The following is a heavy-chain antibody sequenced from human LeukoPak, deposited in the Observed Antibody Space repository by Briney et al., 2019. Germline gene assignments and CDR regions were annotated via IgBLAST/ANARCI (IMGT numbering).Heavy chain of an antibody. CDR3: ARDRGTGTPWFDP. D-gene: IGHD1-1*01. Sequence: SETLSLTCAVYGGSFSGYYWSWIRQPPGKGLEWIGEINHSGSTNYNPSLKSRVTISVDTSKNQFSLKLSSVTAADTAVYYCARDRGTGTPWFDPWGLGTLVTVSS. CDR2: INHSGST. V-gene: IGHV4-34*01. CDR1: GGSFSGYY. J-gene: IGHJ5*02.